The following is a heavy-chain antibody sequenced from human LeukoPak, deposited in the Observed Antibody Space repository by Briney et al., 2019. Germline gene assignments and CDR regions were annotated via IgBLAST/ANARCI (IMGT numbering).Heavy chain of an antibody. CDR2: INPNSGGT. J-gene: IGHJ4*02. CDR1: GYTFTGYY. Sequence: ASVKVSCKASGYTFTGYYMHWVRQAPGQGLEWMGWINPNSGGTNYAQKFQGRVTMTRDTSISTAYMELGRLRSDDTAVYYCARGRLWFGELLLNWGQGTLVTVSS. CDR3: ARGRLWFGELLLN. V-gene: IGHV1-2*02. D-gene: IGHD3-10*01.